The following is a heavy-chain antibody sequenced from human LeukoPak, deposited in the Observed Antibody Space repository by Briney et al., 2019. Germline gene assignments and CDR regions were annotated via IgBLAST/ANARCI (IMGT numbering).Heavy chain of an antibody. V-gene: IGHV4-59*01. Sequence: SESLSLTCTVSGGSISSYYWSWIRQPPGKGLDWIGYISYSGSTNYNPSLKSRVTISVDMSKNHFSLRLSSVTAADTAVYYCARGRLPSTVLTPLDYWGQGTLVTVSS. CDR1: GGSISSYY. CDR3: ARGRLPSTVLTPLDY. CDR2: ISYSGST. D-gene: IGHD4-23*01. J-gene: IGHJ4*02.